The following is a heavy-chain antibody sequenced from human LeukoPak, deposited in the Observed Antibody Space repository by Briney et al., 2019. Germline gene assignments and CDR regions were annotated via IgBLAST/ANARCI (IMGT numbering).Heavy chain of an antibody. V-gene: IGHV4-34*01. Sequence: SETLSLTCAVYGGSFSGYYWSWIRQPPGKGLEWVGEVNHSGSTNYNPSLKSRVTISVDTSKNQFSLKLSSVTAADTAVYYCARVARGSGSSYYYYYYMDVWGKGTTVTVSS. D-gene: IGHD3-10*01. J-gene: IGHJ6*03. CDR1: GGSFSGYY. CDR2: VNHSGST. CDR3: ARVARGSGSSYYYYYYMDV.